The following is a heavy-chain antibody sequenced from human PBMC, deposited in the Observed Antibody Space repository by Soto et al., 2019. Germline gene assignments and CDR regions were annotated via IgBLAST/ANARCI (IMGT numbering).Heavy chain of an antibody. CDR2: ISAYNGNT. CDR1: GYTFTNYG. V-gene: IGHV1-18*01. J-gene: IGHJ6*02. Sequence: QVQLVQSGAEVKKPGASVKVSCKASGYTFTNYGISWVRQAPGQGLEWMGWISAYNGNTNYAQKFQGRVIMTTDTSTSKAYMELRSLRSDDTAVYSCAIYGTYSRSYYYSYYGMDVWGQGTTVTVSS. D-gene: IGHD6-6*01. CDR3: AIYGTYSRSYYYSYYGMDV.